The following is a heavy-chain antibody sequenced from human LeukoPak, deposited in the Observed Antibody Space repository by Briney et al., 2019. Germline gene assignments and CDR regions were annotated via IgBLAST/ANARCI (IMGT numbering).Heavy chain of an antibody. D-gene: IGHD2-15*01. V-gene: IGHV4-38-2*01. CDR3: ARHLSVVVAATLEV. CDR1: GYSISSGYY. Sequence: ASVTLSLTCAVSGYSISSGYYWGWIRQPPGKGLEWIGSIYHSGSTYYNPSLKSRVTISVDTSKNQFSLKLSSVTAADTAVYYCARHLSVVVAATLEVRGQGTLVTVSS. J-gene: IGHJ4*02. CDR2: IYHSGST.